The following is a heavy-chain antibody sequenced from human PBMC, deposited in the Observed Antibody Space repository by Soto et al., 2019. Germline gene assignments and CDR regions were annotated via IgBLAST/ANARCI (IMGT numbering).Heavy chain of an antibody. V-gene: IGHV1-18*01. CDR1: GYSFATSG. CDR3: ARAGQYYDSSGYAN. D-gene: IGHD3-22*01. CDR2: ISAYNGNT. Sequence: ASVKVSCKASGYSFATSGISCVRQAPGQGLEWMGWISAYNGNTNYDQKLQDRVTMTTDTSTSTAYLESRNLRSDDTAVYYCARAGQYYDSSGYANWGQGTLVTVSS. J-gene: IGHJ4*02.